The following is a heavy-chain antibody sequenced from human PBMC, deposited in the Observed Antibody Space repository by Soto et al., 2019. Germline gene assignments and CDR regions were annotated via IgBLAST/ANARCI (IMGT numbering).Heavy chain of an antibody. V-gene: IGHV3-23*01. J-gene: IGHJ4*02. Sequence: EVQLLESGGGLVQPGGSLRLSCAASGFTFSSYAMSWVRQDPGKGLEWVSAISGSGGSTYYADSVKGRFTISRDNSENTLYLQRHTLRAAATAVYYWATNSDDSGPDQEPGPIDIGSWGEGTLVVFSS. D-gene: IGHD3-9*01. CDR3: ATNSDDSGPDQEPGPIDIGS. CDR2: ISGSGGST. CDR1: GFTFSSYA.